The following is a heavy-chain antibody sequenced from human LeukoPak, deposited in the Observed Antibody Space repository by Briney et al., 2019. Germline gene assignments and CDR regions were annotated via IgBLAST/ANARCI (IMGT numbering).Heavy chain of an antibody. CDR2: IYYSGRT. V-gene: IGHV4-39*01. D-gene: IGHD6-19*01. Sequence: PSETLSLTCTVSGGSISSSSYYWGCIRQPPGKGLEWIGSIYYSGRTYYNPSLKSRVTISVDTSKNQFSLKLSSVTAADTAVYYCARSGYSSGWYRGGEFDYWGQGTLVTVSS. CDR1: GGSISSSSYY. J-gene: IGHJ4*02. CDR3: ARSGYSSGWYRGGEFDY.